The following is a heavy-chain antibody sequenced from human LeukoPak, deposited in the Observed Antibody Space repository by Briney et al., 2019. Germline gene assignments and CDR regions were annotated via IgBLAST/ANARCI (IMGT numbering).Heavy chain of an antibody. CDR3: ARGRPNYYGSGSYYKYYFDY. CDR1: GGSISSYY. D-gene: IGHD3-10*01. V-gene: IGHV4-59*01. J-gene: IGHJ4*02. CDR2: IYYSGST. Sequence: PSETLSLTCTVSGGSISSYYWSWIRQPPGKGLEWIGYIYYSGSTNYNPSLKSRVTISVDTSKNQFSLKLSSVTAADTAVYYCARGRPNYYGSGSYYKYYFDYWGQGTLVTVSS.